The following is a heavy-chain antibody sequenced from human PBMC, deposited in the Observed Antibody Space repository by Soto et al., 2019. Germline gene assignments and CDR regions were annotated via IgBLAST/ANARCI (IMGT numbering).Heavy chain of an antibody. CDR2: ISAYNGNT. CDR3: ARDQGPNNWNYAFPYYYYYGMDV. V-gene: IGHV1-18*01. CDR1: GYTFFNYG. Sequence: VASVEVSSTASGYTFFNYGISGVRKAPGQGLEWMGWISAYNGNTNFAQKFQGIVTMTTDTSTSTAYMELRSLSSDDTAVYYCARDQGPNNWNYAFPYYYYYGMDVWGQGTTVTDS. D-gene: IGHD1-7*01. J-gene: IGHJ6*02.